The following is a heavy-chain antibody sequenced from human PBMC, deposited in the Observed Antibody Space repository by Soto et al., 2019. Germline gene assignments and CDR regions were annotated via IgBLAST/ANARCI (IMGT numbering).Heavy chain of an antibody. J-gene: IGHJ4*02. D-gene: IGHD2-21*02. CDR1: GYTFTGYY. Sequence: ASVKVSCKASGYTFTGYYMHWVRQAPGQGLEWMGWINPNSGGINYAQKFQGWVTMTRDTSISTAYMELSRLISDDTALYYCARSPGGVVTAMYYFDYWGQGTLVTVSS. CDR2: INPNSGGI. CDR3: ARSPGGVVTAMYYFDY. V-gene: IGHV1-2*04.